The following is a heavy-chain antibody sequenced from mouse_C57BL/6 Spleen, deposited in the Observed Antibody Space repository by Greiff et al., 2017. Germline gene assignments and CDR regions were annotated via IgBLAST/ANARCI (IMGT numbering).Heavy chain of an antibody. CDR3: ARPYRGYFDV. V-gene: IGHV5-9*04. Sequence: EVQLVESGGGLVKPGGSLKLSCAASGFTFSSYTMSWVRQTPEKRLEWVATISGGGGNTYYPDSVKGRFTISRDNAKNTLYLQMSSLRSEDTAVYYCARPYRGYFDVWGTGTTVTVSS. J-gene: IGHJ1*03. CDR2: ISGGGGNT. CDR1: GFTFSSYT.